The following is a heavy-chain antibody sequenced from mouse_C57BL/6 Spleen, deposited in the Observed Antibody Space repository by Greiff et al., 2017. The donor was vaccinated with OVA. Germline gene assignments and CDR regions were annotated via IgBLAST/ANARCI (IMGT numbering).Heavy chain of an antibody. CDR3: ARGDYRYAMDY. CDR1: GYTFTDYY. CDR2: INPYNGGT. D-gene: IGHD2-4*01. J-gene: IGHJ4*01. V-gene: IGHV1-19*01. Sequence: EVKLQQSGPVLVKPGASVKMSCKASGYTFTDYYMNWVKQSHGKSLEWIGVINPYNGGTSYNQKFKGKATLTVDKSSSTAYMELNSLTSEDSAVYYCARGDYRYAMDYWGQGTSVTVSS.